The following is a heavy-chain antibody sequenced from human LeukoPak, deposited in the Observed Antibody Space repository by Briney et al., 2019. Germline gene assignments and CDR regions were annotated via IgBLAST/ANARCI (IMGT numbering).Heavy chain of an antibody. V-gene: IGHV1-18*01. Sequence: ASVKVSCKASGYTFTSYGISWVRQAPGHGLEWMGWISAYNGNTNYAQKLQGRVTMTTDTSTSTAYMELRSLRSDDTAVYYCASSGYYPSRSVDAFDIWGQGTMVTVSS. CDR1: GYTFTSYG. J-gene: IGHJ3*02. CDR3: ASSGYYPSRSVDAFDI. CDR2: ISAYNGNT. D-gene: IGHD3-22*01.